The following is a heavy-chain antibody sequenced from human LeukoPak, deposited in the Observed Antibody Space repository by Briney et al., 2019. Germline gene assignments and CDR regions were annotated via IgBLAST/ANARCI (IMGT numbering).Heavy chain of an antibody. CDR2: IYYSGST. CDR3: ARHGARGQPFDY. CDR1: GASITYYY. V-gene: IGHV4-59*08. D-gene: IGHD1-26*01. J-gene: IGHJ4*02. Sequence: SETLSLTCTVSGASITYYYGNWIRRLPGKGLEWIGYIYYSGSTNYNPSLTSRVTMSIDTSNNQFSLKLTSVTGADTAIYYCARHGARGQPFDYWGQGILVTVSS.